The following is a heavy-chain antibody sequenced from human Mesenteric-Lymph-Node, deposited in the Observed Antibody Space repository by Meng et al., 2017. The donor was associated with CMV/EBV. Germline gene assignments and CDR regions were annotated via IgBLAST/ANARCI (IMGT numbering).Heavy chain of an antibody. CDR3: AREKVGYGSSWYQSVYYYYGMDV. V-gene: IGHV3-21*01. J-gene: IGHJ6*02. D-gene: IGHD6-13*01. CDR1: GFTFSSYS. Sequence: SCAASGFTFSSYSMNWVRQAPGKGLEWVSSISSSSSYIYYADSVKGRFTISRDNAKNSLYLQMNSLRAEDTAVYYCAREKVGYGSSWYQSVYYYYGMDVWGQGTTVTVSS. CDR2: ISSSSSYI.